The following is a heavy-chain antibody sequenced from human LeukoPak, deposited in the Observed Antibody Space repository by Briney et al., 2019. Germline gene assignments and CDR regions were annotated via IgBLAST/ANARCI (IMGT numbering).Heavy chain of an antibody. D-gene: IGHD4-17*01. V-gene: IGHV3-23*01. Sequence: PGGSLRLSCAASGFTFSSYAMSWVRQAPGQELEWVSAISGSGGSTYYADSVKGRFTISRDNSKNTLYLQMNSLRAEDTAVYYCAKDRGVYGDYVDYWGQGTLVTVSS. CDR3: AKDRGVYGDYVDY. J-gene: IGHJ4*02. CDR1: GFTFSSYA. CDR2: ISGSGGST.